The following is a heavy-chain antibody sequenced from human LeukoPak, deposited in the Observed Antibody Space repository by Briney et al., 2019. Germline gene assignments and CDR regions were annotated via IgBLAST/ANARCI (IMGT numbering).Heavy chain of an antibody. V-gene: IGHV3-11*01. J-gene: IGHJ5*02. CDR2: ISSSGSTI. CDR1: GFTFSDYY. CDR3: ARDGFRLVSHWFDP. D-gene: IGHD6-19*01. Sequence: GGSLRLSCAASGFTFSDYYMSWIRQAPGKGLEWVSYISSSGSTIYYADSVKGRFTISRDNAKNSLYLQMNSLRAEDTAVYYCARDGFRLVSHWFDPWGQGTLVTVSS.